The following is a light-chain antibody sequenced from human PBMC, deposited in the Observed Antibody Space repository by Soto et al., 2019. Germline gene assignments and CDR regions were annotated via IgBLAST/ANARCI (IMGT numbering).Light chain of an antibody. Sequence: EIVMTQSPATLSVSPGERATLSCRASQSVSNNLAWYQQKPGQAPRLLIYFASTRDTGIPARFSGSGSVTEFTLTISSLQSEDFAVYYCQQYNKWPLTFGGGTKVETK. CDR3: QQYNKWPLT. J-gene: IGKJ4*01. CDR1: QSVSNN. V-gene: IGKV3-15*01. CDR2: FAS.